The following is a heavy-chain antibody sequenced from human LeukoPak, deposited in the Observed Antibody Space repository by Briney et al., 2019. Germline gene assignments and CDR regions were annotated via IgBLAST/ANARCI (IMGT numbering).Heavy chain of an antibody. V-gene: IGHV3-11*04. CDR2: ISSSGSTI. J-gene: IGHJ4*02. CDR1: GFTFSDYY. CDR3: ARDTYYDSSGSRGPVDY. D-gene: IGHD3-22*01. Sequence: PGGSLRLSCAASGFTFSDYYMSWIRQAPGKGLEWVSYISSSGSTIYYADSVKGRFTISRDNAKNSLYLQMNSLRAEDTAVYYCARDTYYDSSGSRGPVDYWGQGTLVTVSS.